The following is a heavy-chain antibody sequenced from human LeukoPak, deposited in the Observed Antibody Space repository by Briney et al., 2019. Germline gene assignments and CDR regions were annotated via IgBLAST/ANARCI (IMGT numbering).Heavy chain of an antibody. J-gene: IGHJ4*02. D-gene: IGHD1-26*01. Sequence: PGGSLRLSCAASGFTVSDYYMNWIRQAPGKGLEWVSYIDRSGTYTNYADSVKGRFTISRDNAKNSLYLQMNVLRAEDTAVYYCAIDLTVGPIFTDYWGQGTLVTVSS. CDR2: IDRSGTYT. V-gene: IGHV3-11*06. CDR1: GFTVSDYY. CDR3: AIDLTVGPIFTDY.